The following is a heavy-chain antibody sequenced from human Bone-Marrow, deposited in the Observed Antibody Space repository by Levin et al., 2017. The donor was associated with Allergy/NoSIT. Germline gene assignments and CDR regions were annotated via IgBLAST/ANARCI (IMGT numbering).Heavy chain of an antibody. V-gene: IGHV4-39*01. CDR2: IYYSGST. Sequence: PSETLSLTCTVSGGSISSSSYYWGWIRQPPGKGLEWIGSIYYSGSTYYNPSLKSRVTISVDTSKNQFSLKLSSVTAADTAVYYCARPAEMTTVTTGTWFDPWGQGTLVTVSS. CDR3: ARPAEMTTVTTGTWFDP. CDR1: GGSISSSSYY. D-gene: IGHD4-17*01. J-gene: IGHJ5*02.